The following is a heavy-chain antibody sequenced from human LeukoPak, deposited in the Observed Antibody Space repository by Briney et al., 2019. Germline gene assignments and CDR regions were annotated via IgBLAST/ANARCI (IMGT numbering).Heavy chain of an antibody. Sequence: GRSLRLSCAASGFTFSSYGMHWVRQAPGKGLEWVAVISYDGSNKYYADSVKGRFTISRDNSKNTLYLQMNSLRAEDTAVYYCAKPYDSSGYYSAPFDYWGQGTLVTVSS. CDR2: ISYDGSNK. J-gene: IGHJ4*02. V-gene: IGHV3-30*18. CDR1: GFTFSSYG. D-gene: IGHD3-22*01. CDR3: AKPYDSSGYYSAPFDY.